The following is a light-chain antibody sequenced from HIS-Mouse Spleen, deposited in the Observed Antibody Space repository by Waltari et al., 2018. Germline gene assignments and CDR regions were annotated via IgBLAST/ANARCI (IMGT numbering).Light chain of an antibody. CDR1: SLRRYY. Sequence: SSELTQDPAVSMALGQTVRITFQGDSLRRYYASWYQQKPGQAPVLVIYGKNNRPSGIPDRFSGSSSGNTASLTITGAQAEDEADYYCNSRDSSGNHVVFGGGTKLTVL. CDR2: GKN. J-gene: IGLJ2*01. CDR3: NSRDSSGNHVV. V-gene: IGLV3-19*01.